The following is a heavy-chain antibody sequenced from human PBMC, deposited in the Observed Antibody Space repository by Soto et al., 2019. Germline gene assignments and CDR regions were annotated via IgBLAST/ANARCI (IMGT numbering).Heavy chain of an antibody. CDR3: AREIYSSYDMDYYYRMDV. CDR2: LIPIFGTA. D-gene: IGHD5-12*01. J-gene: IGHJ6*02. Sequence: GASVKVSCNASGGTFSSYAISWVRPAPGQGLEWMGGLIPIFGTANYAQKFQGRVTITADKSTSTAYMELSSLRSEDTAVYYCAREIYSSYDMDYYYRMDVGGQGTTVTVSS. CDR1: GGTFSSYA. V-gene: IGHV1-69*06.